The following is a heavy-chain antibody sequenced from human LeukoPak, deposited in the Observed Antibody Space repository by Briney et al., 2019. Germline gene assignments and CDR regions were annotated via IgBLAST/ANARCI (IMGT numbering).Heavy chain of an antibody. CDR1: GYTFAGYY. D-gene: IGHD4-17*01. CDR3: ARGDYGDLNWFDP. V-gene: IGHV1-2*04. Sequence: ATVKVSCKASGYTFAGYYIHWVRQAPGQGREWMGWINPSSGGTNYAQKFQGWVTMTRDTSISTAYMELSRLRSDDTALYYCARGDYGDLNWFDPWGQGTLVTVSS. J-gene: IGHJ5*02. CDR2: INPSSGGT.